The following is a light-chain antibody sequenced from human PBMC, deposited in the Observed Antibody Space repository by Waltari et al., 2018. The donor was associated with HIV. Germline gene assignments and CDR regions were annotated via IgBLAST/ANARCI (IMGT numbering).Light chain of an antibody. CDR3: QSYDSSLEV. CDR1: SSNIGAGDD. V-gene: IGLV1-40*01. Sequence: SVLTQPPSVSGAPGQRVTISCTGSSSNIGAGDDVHWYQLLPGTPPKRLISGNSNRPSGVPDRFSGSKSGTSASLAITGLQAEYEADYYCQSYDSSLEVFGTGTKVTVL. CDR2: GNS. J-gene: IGLJ1*01.